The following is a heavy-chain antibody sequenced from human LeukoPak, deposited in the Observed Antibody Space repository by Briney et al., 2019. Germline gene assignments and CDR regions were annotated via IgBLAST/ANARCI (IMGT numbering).Heavy chain of an antibody. J-gene: IGHJ4*02. CDR1: GFTFSSYS. D-gene: IGHD2-2*01. V-gene: IGHV3-21*01. CDR2: ISSSSSYM. CDR3: AREMGVPAASPFDY. Sequence: GGSLRLSCAASGFTFSSYSMNWVRQAPGKGLEWVSSISSSSSYMYYADSVKGRFTISRDNAKNSLYLQMNSLRAEDTAVYYCAREMGVPAASPFDYWGQGTLVTVSS.